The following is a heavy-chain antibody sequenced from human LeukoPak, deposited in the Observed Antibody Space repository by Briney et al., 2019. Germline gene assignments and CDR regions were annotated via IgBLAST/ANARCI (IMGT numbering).Heavy chain of an antibody. Sequence: SQTLSLTCALSGDSASSNSAAWNWIRHSPSRGLEWLGRTYYRSKWYNDYAVSVKSRITTNPDTSKNQFSLQLNSVTPEDTAVYYCARDRGGWYLIDYWGQGTLVTVSS. D-gene: IGHD6-19*01. CDR1: GDSASSNSAA. V-gene: IGHV6-1*01. CDR3: ARDRGGWYLIDY. J-gene: IGHJ4*02. CDR2: TYYRSKWYN.